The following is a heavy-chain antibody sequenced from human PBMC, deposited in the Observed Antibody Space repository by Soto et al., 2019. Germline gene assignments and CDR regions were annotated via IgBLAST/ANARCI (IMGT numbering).Heavy chain of an antibody. CDR2: ISSSSSYI. Sequence: PGGSLRLSCAASGFTFSSYSVNWVRQAPGKGLEWVSSISSSSSYIYYADSVKGRFTISRDNAKNSLYLQMNSLRAEDTAVYYCAREPATAIPLSGPYGMDVRGQGTTVTVSS. CDR1: GFTFSSYS. CDR3: AREPATAIPLSGPYGMDV. D-gene: IGHD2-2*02. J-gene: IGHJ6*02. V-gene: IGHV3-21*01.